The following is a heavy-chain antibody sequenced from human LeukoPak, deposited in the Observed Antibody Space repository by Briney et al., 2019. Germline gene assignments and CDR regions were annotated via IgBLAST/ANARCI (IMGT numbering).Heavy chain of an antibody. CDR2: IDKIGTT. V-gene: IGHV4-4*07. J-gene: IGHJ2*01. Sequence: SETLSLTCTVSGGSIRSYYWSWIRQPAGKGLEWIGRIDKIGTTNYNPFLKSRVTVSVDTSKNQFSLKLSSVTAADTAVYYCAGDRYWYFDLWGRGTLITVSS. CDR1: GGSIRSYY. CDR3: AGDRYWYFDL.